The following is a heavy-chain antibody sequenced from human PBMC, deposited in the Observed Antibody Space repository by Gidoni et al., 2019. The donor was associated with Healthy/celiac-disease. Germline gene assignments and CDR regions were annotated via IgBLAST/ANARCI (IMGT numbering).Heavy chain of an antibody. CDR3: ARVARDSSGWYPRLDYYYYGMDV. Sequence: EVQLVESGGGLVQPGGSLRLSCAASGFTFSSSWSSWVRQAPGKGLEWVANIKQDGSEKYYVDSVKGRFTISRDNAKNSLYLQMNSLRAEDTAVYYCARVARDSSGWYPRLDYYYYGMDVWGQGTTVTVSS. D-gene: IGHD6-19*01. J-gene: IGHJ6*02. CDR1: GFTFSSSW. V-gene: IGHV3-7*03. CDR2: IKQDGSEK.